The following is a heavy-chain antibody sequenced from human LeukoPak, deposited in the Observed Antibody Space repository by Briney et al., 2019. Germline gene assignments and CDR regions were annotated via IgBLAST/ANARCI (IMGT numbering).Heavy chain of an antibody. CDR2: INAGNGNT. Sequence: ASAKVSCKASGYTFTSYAMHWVRQAPGQRLEWMGWINAGNGNTKYSQKFQGRVTITRDTSASTAYMELSSLRSEDTAVYYCARDAGWSAAMVTFWFDPWGQGTLVTVSS. CDR1: GYTFTSYA. V-gene: IGHV1-3*01. CDR3: ARDAGWSAAMVTFWFDP. D-gene: IGHD5-18*01. J-gene: IGHJ5*02.